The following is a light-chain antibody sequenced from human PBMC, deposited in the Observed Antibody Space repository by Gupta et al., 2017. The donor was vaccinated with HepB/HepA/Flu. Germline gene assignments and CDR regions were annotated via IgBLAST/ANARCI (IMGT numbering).Light chain of an antibody. V-gene: IGKV1-27*01. CDR1: EGISHF. J-gene: IGKJ1*01. Sequence: DIQMTQSPSSLSASVGDRVTITCRACEGISHFLAWYQQKPGKIPKCLIYEASGVGSGVPSGFSGSGSGTDFTLTISSLQPEDVATYYCQKDDSAPWAFGQGTKVEIK. CDR3: QKDDSAPWA. CDR2: EAS.